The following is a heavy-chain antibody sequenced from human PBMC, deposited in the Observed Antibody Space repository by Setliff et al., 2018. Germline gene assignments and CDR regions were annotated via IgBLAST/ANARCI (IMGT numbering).Heavy chain of an antibody. J-gene: IGHJ3*02. CDR1: GFTFSSYS. D-gene: IGHD3-22*01. CDR3: ARVASIMILVDIFFPNDAFDI. V-gene: IGHV3-21*01. CDR2: ISSSGSYI. Sequence: TGGSLRLSCAASGFTFSSYSMNWVRQAPGKGLEWVSFISSSGSYIYYGDSVKGRFTISRGDAKNSLYLQMNSLRAEDTAVYYCARVASIMILVDIFFPNDAFDIWGQGTMVTVSS.